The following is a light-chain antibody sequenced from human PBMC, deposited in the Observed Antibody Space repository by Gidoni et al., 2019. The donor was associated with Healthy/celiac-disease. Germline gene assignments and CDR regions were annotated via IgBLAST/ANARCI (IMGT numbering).Light chain of an antibody. Sequence: DIQMTQSPSSLSASVGDRVTSTCRASQSISSYLNWYQQKPGKAPKLLIYAASSLQSGVPSRFSGSGSGTDFTLTISSLQPEDFATYYCQQSYSTPPITFXPXTKVDIK. J-gene: IGKJ3*01. CDR3: QQSYSTPPIT. CDR2: AAS. V-gene: IGKV1-39*01. CDR1: QSISSY.